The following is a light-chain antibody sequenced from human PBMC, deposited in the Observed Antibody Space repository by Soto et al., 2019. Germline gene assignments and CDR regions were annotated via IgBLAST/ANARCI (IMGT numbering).Light chain of an antibody. CDR2: DVT. CDR1: SSDFGGYNY. Sequence: ALTQPASVSGSPGQSITISCTGTSSDFGGYNYVSWYQQHPGKAPKLMIYDVTNRPSGVSNRFSGSRSGNTASLTISGLQAEDEADYYCNSYTSSSSYVFGTGTKLTVL. V-gene: IGLV2-14*01. CDR3: NSYTSSSSYV. J-gene: IGLJ1*01.